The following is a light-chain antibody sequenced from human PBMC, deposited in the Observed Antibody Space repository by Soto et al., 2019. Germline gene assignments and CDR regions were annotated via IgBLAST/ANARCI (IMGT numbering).Light chain of an antibody. CDR3: QQRSNWPST. J-gene: IGKJ4*01. CDR1: QSISSQ. Sequence: EIVLTQSPATLSLSPGERATLSCRASQSISSQLAWYQQKPGQAPRLLIHDASNRATGIPARFSGSGSSTDFTLTISSLEPEDFAVSFCQQRSNWPSTFGGGTKVEIK. CDR2: DAS. V-gene: IGKV3-11*01.